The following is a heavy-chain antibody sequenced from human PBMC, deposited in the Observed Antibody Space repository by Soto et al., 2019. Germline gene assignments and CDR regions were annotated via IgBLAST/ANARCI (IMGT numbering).Heavy chain of an antibody. CDR3: AKDLMVRVFIVAYNWYDT. CDR1: GFTFSSYG. CDR2: ISYDGSNK. V-gene: IGHV3-30*18. J-gene: IGHJ5*02. D-gene: IGHD3-10*01. Sequence: LRLSCAASGFTFSSYGMHWVRQAPGKGLEWVAVISYDGSNKYYADSVKGRFTISRDNSKNTLYLQMNSLRAEDTAVYYCAKDLMVRVFIVAYNWYDTWGQGTVLTVSA.